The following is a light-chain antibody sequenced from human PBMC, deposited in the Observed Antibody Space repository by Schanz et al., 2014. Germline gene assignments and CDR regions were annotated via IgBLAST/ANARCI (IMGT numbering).Light chain of an antibody. J-gene: IGKJ2*01. Sequence: EIVMTQSPATLTVSPGERATLSCRASQSISNHLAWYQQKPGQAPRLLIYDASTRATAIPARISGSGSGTDFTLTISRLEPEDFAVYYCQQYVTTPYTFGQGTKVEIE. CDR2: DAS. V-gene: IGKV3-15*01. CDR1: QSISNH. CDR3: QQYVTTPYT.